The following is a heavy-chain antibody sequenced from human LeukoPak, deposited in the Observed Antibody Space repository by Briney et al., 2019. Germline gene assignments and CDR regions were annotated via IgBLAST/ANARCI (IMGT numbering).Heavy chain of an antibody. J-gene: IGHJ4*02. CDR3: AKTMWPTGGGETFDY. D-gene: IGHD3-16*01. CDR2: ISHDESYI. Sequence: GGSLRLSYAASGFTFTTYPMHWVRQAPGKGLEWVAVISHDESYIYYADSVKGRFTISRDTSKNTLYLQMNDMRAEDTSIYYCAKTMWPTGGGETFDYWGQGTLVTVSS. CDR1: GFTFTTYP. V-gene: IGHV3-30*18.